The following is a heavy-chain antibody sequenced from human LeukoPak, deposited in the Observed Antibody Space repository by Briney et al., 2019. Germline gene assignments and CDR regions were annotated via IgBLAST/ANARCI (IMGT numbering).Heavy chain of an antibody. CDR2: ISGSDSST. CDR3: ARKSASGNYPLDY. D-gene: IGHD3-10*01. Sequence: PGGSLRLSCAASGFTFSSSAMSWVRQAPGKGLEWVSTISGSDSSTYYADSVKGRFTISRDNSKNTLYLQMNSLRADDTAVYYCARKSASGNYPLDYWGQGTLVTVSS. CDR1: GFTFSSSA. V-gene: IGHV3-23*01. J-gene: IGHJ4*02.